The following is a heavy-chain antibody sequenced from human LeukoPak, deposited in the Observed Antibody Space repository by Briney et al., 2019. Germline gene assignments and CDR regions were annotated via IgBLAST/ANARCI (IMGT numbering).Heavy chain of an antibody. V-gene: IGHV3-23*01. J-gene: IGHJ3*01. CDR2: VSGSGGST. Sequence: PGGSLRLSCPASGFTFSRYAMSWVRQAPGKGLEWVSAVSGSGGSTYYADSVKGLFTISRDNSKNTLYLEMNSLRAEDTAVYYCAKRMIRGVNHDAFDLWGQGTMVTVSS. CDR3: AKRMIRGVNHDAFDL. D-gene: IGHD3-10*01. CDR1: GFTFSRYA.